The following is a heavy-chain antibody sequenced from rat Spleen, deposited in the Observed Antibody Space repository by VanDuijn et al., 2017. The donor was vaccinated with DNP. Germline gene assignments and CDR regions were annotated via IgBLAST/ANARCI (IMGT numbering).Heavy chain of an antibody. J-gene: IGHJ3*01. CDR3: ATGVYGGYEDWFAN. V-gene: IGHV5-20*01. Sequence: EVQLVESGGGLVQPGRSLKLSCAASGLTFSDYNMAWVRQAPTKGLEWVAYISYDGGDTYYGDSVKGRFTISRDNAKSTLYLQMDSLRSEDTATYYCATGVYGGYEDWFANWGQGTLVTVSS. CDR2: ISYDGGDT. CDR1: GLTFSDYN. D-gene: IGHD1-11*01.